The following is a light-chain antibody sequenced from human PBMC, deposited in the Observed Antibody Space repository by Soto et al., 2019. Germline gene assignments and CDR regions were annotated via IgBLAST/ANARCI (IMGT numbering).Light chain of an antibody. Sequence: DIQMTQSPSSVSAPVGDSVTITCRASQGVSTWLAWYQQKPGKAPKLLIYSASILHSGVSPRFSGGGSGTEFTLTISSLQPEDFATYYCQQSDSLPLTFGGGTKVDIK. CDR1: QGVSTW. J-gene: IGKJ4*01. CDR3: QQSDSLPLT. CDR2: SAS. V-gene: IGKV1-12*01.